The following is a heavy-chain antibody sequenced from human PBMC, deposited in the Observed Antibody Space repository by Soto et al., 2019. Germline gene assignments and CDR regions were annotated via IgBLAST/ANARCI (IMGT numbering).Heavy chain of an antibody. V-gene: IGHV1-8*01. J-gene: IGHJ6*02. Sequence: ASVKVSCKASGYTFTSYDINWVRQATGQGLEWMGWMNPNSGNTGYAQEFQGRVTMTRNTSISTAYMELSSLRSEDTDVYYCARETLPESRSGGNYYYYGMDVWGQGTTVTVSS. CDR3: ARETLPESRSGGNYYYYGMDV. CDR1: GYTFTSYD. D-gene: IGHD6-13*01. CDR2: MNPNSGNT.